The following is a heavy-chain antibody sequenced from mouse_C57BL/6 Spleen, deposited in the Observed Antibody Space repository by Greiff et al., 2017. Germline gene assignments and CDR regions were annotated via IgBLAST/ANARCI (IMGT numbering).Heavy chain of an antibody. CDR1: GYTFTGYW. V-gene: IGHV1-9*01. J-gene: IGHJ2*01. CDR3: ARREVYDYDGGYFDY. D-gene: IGHD2-4*01. Sequence: VQLQQSGAELMKPGASVKLSCKATGYTFTGYWIEWVKQRPGHGLEWIGEILPGSGSTNYAEKFKGKATFTADTSSNTAYMQLSSLTTEDSAINYCARREVYDYDGGYFDYWGQGTTLTVSS. CDR2: ILPGSGST.